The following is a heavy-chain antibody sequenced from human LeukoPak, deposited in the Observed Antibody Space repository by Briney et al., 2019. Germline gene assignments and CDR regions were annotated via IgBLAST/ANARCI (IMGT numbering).Heavy chain of an antibody. CDR3: ARGAQIVVAPAAQARPGPSGVDY. CDR2: ISSGSSYI. CDR1: AFTFSSYS. J-gene: IGHJ4*02. V-gene: IGHV3-21*01. D-gene: IGHD2-2*01. Sequence: GGSLRLSCAASAFTFSSYSMNWVRLAPGKGLKWVSSISSGSSYIYYTDSVKGRFTLSRDNAENSLYLKMNSLRAEDTAVYYCARGAQIVVAPAAQARPGPSGVDYWGQGTLVTVSS.